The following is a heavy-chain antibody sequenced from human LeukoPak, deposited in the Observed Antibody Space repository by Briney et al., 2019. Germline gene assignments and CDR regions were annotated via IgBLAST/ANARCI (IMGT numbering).Heavy chain of an antibody. V-gene: IGHV3-21*01. Sequence: GGSLRLSCAASGFAFSRYSMNWVRQAPGKGLEWVSSISYSGPHMFYADSVRGRFTISRDNAENSLFLQMNSLRAEDTAVYFCASNDYRDEGIDSWGQGTLVAVSS. D-gene: IGHD4-17*01. CDR1: GFAFSRYS. J-gene: IGHJ4*02. CDR2: ISYSGPHM. CDR3: ASNDYRDEGIDS.